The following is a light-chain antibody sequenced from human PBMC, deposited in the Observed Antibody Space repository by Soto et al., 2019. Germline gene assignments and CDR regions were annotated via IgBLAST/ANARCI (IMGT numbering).Light chain of an antibody. CDR3: QSYDNSLSGWV. V-gene: IGLV1-40*01. J-gene: IGLJ3*02. Sequence: QPVLTQPPSVSGAPGQRVTISCTGNFANVGARYGVHWYQQLPGTAPKVLIYGNNNRPSGVPDRFSGSQSGTSASLDITGLQGEDEADYYCQSYDNSLSGWVFGGGTKLTVL. CDR1: FANVGARYG. CDR2: GNN.